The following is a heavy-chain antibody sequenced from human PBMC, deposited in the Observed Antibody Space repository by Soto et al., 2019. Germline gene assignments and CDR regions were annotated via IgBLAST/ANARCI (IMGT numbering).Heavy chain of an antibody. CDR3: ARQHRLGYYYYGMDV. V-gene: IGHV1-69*06. CDR1: GGTFSSYA. Sequence: SVKVSCKASGGTFSSYAISWVRQAPGQGLEWMGGIIPIFGTANYAQKFQGRVTITADKSTSTAYMELSSLRSEDTAVYNCARQHRLGYYYYGMDVWGQGTTVTVSS. CDR2: IIPIFGTA. D-gene: IGHD6-19*01. J-gene: IGHJ6*02.